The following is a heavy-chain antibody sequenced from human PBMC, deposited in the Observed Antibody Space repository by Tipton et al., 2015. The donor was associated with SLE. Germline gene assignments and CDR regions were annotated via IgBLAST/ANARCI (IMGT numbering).Heavy chain of an antibody. J-gene: IGHJ3*02. CDR2: INHSGST. V-gene: IGHV4-34*01. Sequence: TLSLTCTVSGGSISSHYWSWIRQPPGKGLEWIGEINHSGSTNYNPSLKSRVTISVDTSKNQFSLKLSSVTAADTAVYYCASSGGYYDRSHAFDIWGQGTMVTVSS. D-gene: IGHD3-22*01. CDR1: GGSISSHY. CDR3: ASSGGYYDRSHAFDI.